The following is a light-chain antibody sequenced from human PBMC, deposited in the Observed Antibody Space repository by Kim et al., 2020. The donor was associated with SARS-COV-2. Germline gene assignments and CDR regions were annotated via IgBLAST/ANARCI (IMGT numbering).Light chain of an antibody. CDR2: DAS. J-gene: IGKJ2*01. CDR3: QQYNSFSRYT. Sequence: ASVGDRVPIPCRASESISKWLAWYQQKPGKAPNLLIYDASNLESGVPSRFSGSGSGTEFTLTISNLQPDDFATYYCQQYNSFSRYTFGQGTKLEI. CDR1: ESISKW. V-gene: IGKV1-5*01.